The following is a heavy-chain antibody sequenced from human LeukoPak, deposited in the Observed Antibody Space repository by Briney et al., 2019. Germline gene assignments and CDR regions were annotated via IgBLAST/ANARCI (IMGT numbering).Heavy chain of an antibody. CDR2: ISFDGSNK. Sequence: GGSLRLSCAASGFTFSSYGVHWVRQAPGKGLEWVAVISFDGSNKYYADPVKGRFNISRDNSKNTLYLQMNSLRAEDTAVYYCARPYDSSGYYPDYWGQGTLVTVSS. J-gene: IGHJ4*02. CDR3: ARPYDSSGYYPDY. V-gene: IGHV3-30*03. D-gene: IGHD3-22*01. CDR1: GFTFSSYG.